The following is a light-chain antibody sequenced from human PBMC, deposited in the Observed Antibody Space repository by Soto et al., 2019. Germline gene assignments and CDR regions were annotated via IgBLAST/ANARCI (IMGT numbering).Light chain of an antibody. CDR3: QQSYSTPLT. CDR2: AAS. J-gene: IGKJ4*01. Sequence: DIQMTQSPSSLSASVGDRVTITCLASQSISSYLNWYQQKPGKAPKLLIYAASSLQSGVPSRFSDSGSGTDFTLTISSLQPEDFATYYCQQSYSTPLTFGGGTKVDI. CDR1: QSISSY. V-gene: IGKV1-39*01.